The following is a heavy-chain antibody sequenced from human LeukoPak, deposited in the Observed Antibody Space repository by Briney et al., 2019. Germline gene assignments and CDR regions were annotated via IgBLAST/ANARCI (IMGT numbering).Heavy chain of an antibody. CDR2: IKQDGSEK. V-gene: IGHV3-7*01. D-gene: IGHD7-27*01. Sequence: PGGSLRLSCAASGFTFSSYWMSWVRQAPGKGLEWVANIKQDGSEKYYVDSVKGRFTISRDNAKNSLYLQMNSLRAEDTAVYYCARGEENWGPGGIFDYWGQGTLVTVSS. J-gene: IGHJ4*02. CDR3: ARGEENWGPGGIFDY. CDR1: GFTFSSYW.